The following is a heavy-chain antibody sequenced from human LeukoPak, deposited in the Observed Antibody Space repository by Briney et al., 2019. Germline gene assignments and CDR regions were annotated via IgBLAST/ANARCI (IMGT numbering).Heavy chain of an antibody. Sequence: ASVKVSCKASGGTFSSYAISWVRQAPGQGLEWMGWINANRGTFYAPKFEGRVTMTRDTSISTAYMELRSLTSDDTAFYFCASPRTRGNWFLLDYWGRGTLVTVSS. CDR2: INANRGT. CDR1: GGTFSSYA. D-gene: IGHD1-1*01. J-gene: IGHJ4*02. V-gene: IGHV1-2*02. CDR3: ASPRTRGNWFLLDY.